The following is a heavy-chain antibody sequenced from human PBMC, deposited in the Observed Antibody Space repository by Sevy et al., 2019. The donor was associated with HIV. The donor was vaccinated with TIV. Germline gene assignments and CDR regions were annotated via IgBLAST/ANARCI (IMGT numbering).Heavy chain of an antibody. CDR2: IHYTGGA. V-gene: IGHV4-59*01. CDR3: TRAPPVRSGDDSLNWFDP. CDR1: GGSISSYY. D-gene: IGHD5-12*01. Sequence: SETLSLTCTVSGGSISSYYWSWIRQPPGKGLEYIWYIHYTGGANYNPSLKSRVTISLDTSKNQFSLKLTSVTAADTAVYYCTRAPPVRSGDDSLNWFDPWGQGSLVTVSS. J-gene: IGHJ5*02.